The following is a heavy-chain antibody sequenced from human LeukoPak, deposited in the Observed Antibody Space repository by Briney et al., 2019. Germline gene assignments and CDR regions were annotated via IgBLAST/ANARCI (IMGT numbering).Heavy chain of an antibody. Sequence: ASVTVSCKASGYTFTSYGISWVQQAPGQGLEWMGWISAYNGNTNYAQKLQGRVTMTTDTSTSTAYVELRSLRSDDTAVYYCARAFGSGWSIWFDPWGQGTLVTVSS. CDR3: ARAFGSGWSIWFDP. CDR2: ISAYNGNT. V-gene: IGHV1-18*01. J-gene: IGHJ5*02. CDR1: GYTFTSYG. D-gene: IGHD6-19*01.